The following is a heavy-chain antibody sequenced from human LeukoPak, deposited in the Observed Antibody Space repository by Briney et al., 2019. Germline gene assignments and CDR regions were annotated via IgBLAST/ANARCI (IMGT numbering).Heavy chain of an antibody. D-gene: IGHD3-10*01. CDR2: IASDGKTT. J-gene: IGHJ5*02. V-gene: IGHV3-30*18. CDR3: MKEGLGLGSSWSAWFDP. Sequence: PGGSLRLSCAASGFTFRTYGSHWVRQAPGKGLEWVAVIASDGKTTYYADSVKGRFTISRDTSENTLYLQMNSLRAEDTAVYYCMKEGLGLGSSWSAWFDPWGQGTLVTVSS. CDR1: GFTFRTYG.